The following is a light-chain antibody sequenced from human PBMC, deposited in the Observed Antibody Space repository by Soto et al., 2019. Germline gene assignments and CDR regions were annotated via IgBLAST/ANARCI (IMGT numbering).Light chain of an antibody. J-gene: IGKJ4*01. CDR1: QDIGSA. CDR2: DAS. CDR3: QQFNGFPLT. Sequence: IQLTQSPSSLSASVGDRVTITCRAGQDIGSALAWYQQRPGKAPKLLLYDASNLEAGVPSRFSGSGSGTDFTLTITSLRPEDFPTYYGQQFNGFPLTFGGGTKVQIK. V-gene: IGKV1-13*02.